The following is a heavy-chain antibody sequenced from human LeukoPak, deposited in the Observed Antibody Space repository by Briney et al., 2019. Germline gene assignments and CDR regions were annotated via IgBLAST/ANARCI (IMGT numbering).Heavy chain of an antibody. CDR3: ARYLARHFDY. CDR2: IYYSGST. V-gene: IGHV4-59*08. Sequence: SETLSLTCTVSGGSISTYYWSWIRQPPGRGLEWIGYIYYSGSTNYNPSLKSRVSISVDTSKSQFSLKLSSVTAAGTAVYYCARYLARHFDYWGQGTLVTVSS. CDR1: GGSISTYY. D-gene: IGHD2/OR15-2a*01. J-gene: IGHJ4*02.